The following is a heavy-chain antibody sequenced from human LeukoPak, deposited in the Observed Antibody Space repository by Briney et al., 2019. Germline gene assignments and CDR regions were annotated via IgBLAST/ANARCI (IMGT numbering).Heavy chain of an antibody. CDR2: INPNSGGT. J-gene: IGHJ5*02. CDR3: ARSGGIYRSSTSCYNNWFDP. CDR1: GYTFTGYY. V-gene: IGHV1-2*02. Sequence: GASVKVSCKASGYTFTGYYMHWVRQAPGQGLEWMGWINPNSGGTNYAQKFQGRVTMTRDTSISTAYMELSRLRSDDTAVYYCARSGGIYRSSTSCYNNWFDPWGQGTLVTVSS. D-gene: IGHD2-2*02.